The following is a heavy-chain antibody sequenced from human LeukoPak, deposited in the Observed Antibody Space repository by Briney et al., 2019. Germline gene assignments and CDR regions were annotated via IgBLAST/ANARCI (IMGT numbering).Heavy chain of an antibody. CDR2: ISGSGGST. J-gene: IGHJ3*02. CDR1: GFTFSSYA. Sequence: SGGSLRLSCAASGFTFSSYAMSWVRQAPGKGLEWVSAISGSGGSTYYADSVKGRFTISRDNSKNTLYLQMNSLRAEDTAVYYCAKSYCGGDCYFPHAFDIWGQGTMVTVSS. D-gene: IGHD2-21*01. CDR3: AKSYCGGDCYFPHAFDI. V-gene: IGHV3-23*01.